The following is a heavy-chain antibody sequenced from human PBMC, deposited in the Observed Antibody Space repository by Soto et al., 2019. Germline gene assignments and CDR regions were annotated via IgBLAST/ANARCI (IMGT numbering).Heavy chain of an antibody. CDR1: GFTFSDYY. D-gene: IGHD3-22*01. V-gene: IGHV3-11*05. CDR3: ARVLSSGPPDY. Sequence: PGGSLRLSCAASGFTFSDYYMNWIRQAPGKGLEWVSYISSSSSYTNYAESVKGRFTISRDNAKNSLFLQMNSLRAEDTAVYYCARVLSSGPPDYWGQGTLVTVSS. J-gene: IGHJ4*02. CDR2: ISSSSSYT.